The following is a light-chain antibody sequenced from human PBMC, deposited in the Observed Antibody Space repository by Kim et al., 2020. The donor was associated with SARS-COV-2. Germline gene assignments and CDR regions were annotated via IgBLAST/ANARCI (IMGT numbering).Light chain of an antibody. CDR2: AAS. Sequence: SLSPGERAPLSCKASQSVGNYLAWYQQKPGQAPRLLIYAASNRATGIPARFSGSGSGTDFPLTISSLEPEDFVLYYCHQRRDWPNTFGQGTKLEI. V-gene: IGKV3-11*01. J-gene: IGKJ2*01. CDR3: HQRRDWPNT. CDR1: QSVGNY.